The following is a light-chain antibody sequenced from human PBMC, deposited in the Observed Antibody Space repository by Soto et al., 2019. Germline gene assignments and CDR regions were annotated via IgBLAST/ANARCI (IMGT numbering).Light chain of an antibody. CDR3: SSYTSSSHVV. J-gene: IGLJ2*01. V-gene: IGLV2-14*03. Sequence: QSALTQPASVSGSPGQSITISCTGTSSDVGAYNFVSWHQQHPGKAPKLMIYNVYDRPSGISYRFSGSKSGNTASLTISGLQGEDEADYYCSSYTSSSHVVFGGGTKLTVL. CDR1: SSDVGAYNF. CDR2: NVY.